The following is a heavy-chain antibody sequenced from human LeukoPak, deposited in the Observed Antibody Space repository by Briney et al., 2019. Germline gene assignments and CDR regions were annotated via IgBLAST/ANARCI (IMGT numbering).Heavy chain of an antibody. CDR2: MNPNSGNS. Sequence: ASVKVSCKTSGYTFTGNGINWVRQATGPGHEWMGWMNPNSGNSGYAQKFQGRVTITRDNSISTAYMELNSLTSEDTAVYYCARAISDSTGYYAYYFDSWGQGTLVTVSS. CDR3: ARAISDSTGYYAYYFDS. V-gene: IGHV1-8*03. CDR1: GYTFTGNG. D-gene: IGHD3-22*01. J-gene: IGHJ4*02.